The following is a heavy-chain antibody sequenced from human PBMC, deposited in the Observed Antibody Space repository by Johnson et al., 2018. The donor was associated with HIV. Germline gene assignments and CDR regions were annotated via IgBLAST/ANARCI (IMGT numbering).Heavy chain of an antibody. Sequence: VQLVESGGGLVQPGRSLRLSCAASGFNFDDYGMSWVRQAPVKGLEWVSGINWNGGSTGYADSVKGRFTISRDNAKNSLYLQMNSLIAEDTAVYYCARGHYSSSWYGRYAFDIWGQGTMVTVSS. V-gene: IGHV3-20*04. CDR1: GFNFDDYG. D-gene: IGHD6-13*01. CDR3: ARGHYSSSWYGRYAFDI. CDR2: INWNGGST. J-gene: IGHJ3*02.